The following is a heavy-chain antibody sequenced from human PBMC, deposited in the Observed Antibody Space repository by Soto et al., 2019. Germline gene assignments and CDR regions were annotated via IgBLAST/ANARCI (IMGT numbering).Heavy chain of an antibody. CDR2: INPSCGST. J-gene: IGHJ5*02. CDR3: ARARRTVHNWFDP. D-gene: IGHD4-17*01. CDR1: RGSFSSYA. Sequence: GXSVEVSCRASRGSFSSYALSWLRQAARQGLEWMGIINPSCGSTSYAQKFQGRVTMTRDTSTSTVYMELSSLRSEDTAVYYCARARRTVHNWFDPWGQGTLVTVSS. V-gene: IGHV1-46*01.